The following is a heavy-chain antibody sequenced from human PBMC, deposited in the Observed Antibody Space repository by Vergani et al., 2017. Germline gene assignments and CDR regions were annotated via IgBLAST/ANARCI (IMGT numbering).Heavy chain of an antibody. CDR3: AFYSSGSSWYLGNWFDP. Sequence: QVQLVQSGAEVKKPGSSVKVSCKASGGTFSSYAISWVRQAPGQGLEWMGRIIPILGIANYAQKFQGRVTITADKSTSTAYMGLSRLRSEDTAVYYCAFYSSGSSWYLGNWFDPWGQGTMVTVSS. D-gene: IGHD6-13*01. CDR2: IIPILGIA. V-gene: IGHV1-69*04. J-gene: IGHJ5*01. CDR1: GGTFSSYA.